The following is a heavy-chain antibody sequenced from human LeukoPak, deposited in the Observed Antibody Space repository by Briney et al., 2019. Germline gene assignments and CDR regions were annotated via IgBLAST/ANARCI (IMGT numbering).Heavy chain of an antibody. CDR3: ATYVDTAMLPGRAFDI. V-gene: IGHV3-23*01. CDR2: ISGSGGST. D-gene: IGHD5-18*01. J-gene: IGHJ3*02. Sequence: PGGSLRLSCAASGFTFSSYAMSWVRQAPGKGLEWVSAISGSGGSTYYADSVKGRYTISRDNSKNTLYLQMNSLRAEDTAVYYCATYVDTAMLPGRAFDIWGQGTMVTVSS. CDR1: GFTFSSYA.